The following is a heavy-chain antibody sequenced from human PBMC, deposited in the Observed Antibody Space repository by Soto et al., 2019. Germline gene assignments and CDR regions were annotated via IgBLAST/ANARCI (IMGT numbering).Heavy chain of an antibody. CDR1: GDTFTSYY. V-gene: IGHV1-46*01. D-gene: IGHD3-3*01. Sequence: ASVKVSCKASGDTFTSYYMHWVRQAPGQGLEWMGIINPSGGSTSYAQKFQGRVTMTRDTSTSTVYMELSSLRSEDTAVYYCASWSAYYDFWSGYYYGMDVWGQGTRVTVSS. J-gene: IGHJ6*02. CDR2: INPSGGST. CDR3: ASWSAYYDFWSGYYYGMDV.